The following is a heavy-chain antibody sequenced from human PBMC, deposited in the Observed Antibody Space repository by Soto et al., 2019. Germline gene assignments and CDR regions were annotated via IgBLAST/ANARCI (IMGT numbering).Heavy chain of an antibody. CDR3: AKAGRITIFGVASEKLAFDY. V-gene: IGHV3-23*01. CDR2: ISGSGGST. CDR1: GFTFGSYA. Sequence: GGSLRLSCAASGFTFGSYAMSWVRQAPGKGLEWVSAISGSGGSTYYADYVKGRFTISRDNSKNTQYQQMNSLRAEDTVVYYFAKAGRITIFGVASEKLAFDYWGQGTLVTVSS. D-gene: IGHD3-3*01. J-gene: IGHJ4*02.